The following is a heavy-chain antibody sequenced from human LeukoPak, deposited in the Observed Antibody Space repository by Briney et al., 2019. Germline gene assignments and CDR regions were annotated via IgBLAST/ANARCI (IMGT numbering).Heavy chain of an antibody. CDR1: GYTRTELS. CDR3: ATGIPVYCSGGSCRGHPVDY. D-gene: IGHD2-15*01. V-gene: IGHV1-24*01. CDR2: FDPEDGET. Sequence: GSVKVSCKVSGYTRTELSMHWVRQAPGKGLEWMGGFDPEDGETIYAQKFQGRVTMTEDTSTDTAYMELSSLRSEDTAVYYCATGIPVYCSGGSCRGHPVDYWGQGTLVTVSS. J-gene: IGHJ4*02.